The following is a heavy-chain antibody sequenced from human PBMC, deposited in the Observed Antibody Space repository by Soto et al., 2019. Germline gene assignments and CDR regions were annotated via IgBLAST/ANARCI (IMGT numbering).Heavy chain of an antibody. J-gene: IGHJ6*02. V-gene: IGHV1-69*12. CDR3: ASHSGSSPEGRYYYGMDV. CDR2: IIPIFGTA. D-gene: IGHD1-26*01. Sequence: QVQLVQSGAEVNKPGSSVKVSCKASGGTFSSYAISWVRQAPGQGLEWMGGIIPIFGTAAYAQKFQGRVKITADESTSKAYMELSRLRSEDTAVYYCASHSGSSPEGRYYYGMDVRGQGTTVTVSS. CDR1: GGTFSSYA.